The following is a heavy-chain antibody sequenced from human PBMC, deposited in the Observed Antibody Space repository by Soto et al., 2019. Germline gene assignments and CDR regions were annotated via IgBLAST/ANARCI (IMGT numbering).Heavy chain of an antibody. J-gene: IGHJ4*02. CDR1: GGSISSGGYY. V-gene: IGHV4-31*03. Sequence: QVQLQESGPGLVKASQTLSLTCTVSGGSISSGGYYWSWIRQHPGKGLEWIGYIYNSGSTYYNPSLKSRVTISADTSKNQXSXXXXXXXXXXXXXXXXXXXXXXXGQGTLVTVSS. CDR2: IYNSGST. CDR3: XXXXXXX.